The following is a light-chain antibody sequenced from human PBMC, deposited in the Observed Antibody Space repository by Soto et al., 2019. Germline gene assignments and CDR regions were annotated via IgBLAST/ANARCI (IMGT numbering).Light chain of an antibody. CDR3: QKYNSAPFT. J-gene: IGKJ3*01. Sequence: DIQMTQSPSSLSASVGDRVTITCRASQGIRNYLDWYQQKPGKVPKLLIYAASTLQSGVPSRFSGRESGTDLTLTISSLQPDDVATYYCQKYNSAPFTFGPGTKVDIK. CDR2: AAS. CDR1: QGIRNY. V-gene: IGKV1-27*01.